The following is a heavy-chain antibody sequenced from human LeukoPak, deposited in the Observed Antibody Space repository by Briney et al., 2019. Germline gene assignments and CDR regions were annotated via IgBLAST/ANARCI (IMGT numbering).Heavy chain of an antibody. CDR1: GFTFSSYE. CDR3: AKGDVSVTREFDY. CDR2: ISSSGSTI. Sequence: GGSLRLSCAASGFTFSSYEMNWVRQASGKGLEWVSYISSSGSTIYYADSVKGRFTISRDNAKNSLYLQMNSLRAEDTAVYYCAKGDVSVTREFDYWGQGTLVTVSS. V-gene: IGHV3-48*03. D-gene: IGHD7-27*01. J-gene: IGHJ4*02.